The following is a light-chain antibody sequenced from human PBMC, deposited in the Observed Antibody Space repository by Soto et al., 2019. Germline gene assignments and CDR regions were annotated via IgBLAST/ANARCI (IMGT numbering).Light chain of an antibody. Sequence: QSVLTQPASVSGSPGQSITISCTGTSSDVGGYNYVSWYQQHPGKAPKLMIYDVSNRPSGVSNRFSGSKSGNTASLTISGRQAEDEADYYCSSYTSSSTYVFGIGTKLTVL. CDR2: DVS. V-gene: IGLV2-14*01. CDR3: SSYTSSSTYV. J-gene: IGLJ1*01. CDR1: SSDVGGYNY.